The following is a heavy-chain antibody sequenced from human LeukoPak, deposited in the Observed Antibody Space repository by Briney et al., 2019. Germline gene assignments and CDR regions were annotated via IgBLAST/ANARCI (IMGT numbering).Heavy chain of an antibody. Sequence: GGSLRLSCVFPSLIFSHAWMNWVRQAPGKGLEWVGRVKSVAEGGASEYGTPVKGRFAISRDDSKKTVYLQKHNLSTEDTALYYCTKNIGDFDIWGQGTMVIVSS. V-gene: IGHV3-15*07. J-gene: IGHJ3*02. CDR3: TKNIGDFDI. D-gene: IGHD4-17*01. CDR1: SLIFSHAW. CDR2: VKSVAEGGAS.